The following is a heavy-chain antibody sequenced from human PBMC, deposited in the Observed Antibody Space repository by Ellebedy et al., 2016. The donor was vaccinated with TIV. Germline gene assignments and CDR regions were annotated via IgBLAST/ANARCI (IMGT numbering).Heavy chain of an antibody. Sequence: SETLSLTXAVSGGSVRSGPYCWSWIRQPPGKGLEWVGYINQSGRTYYNPSLKSRLTISVDTSKNQLSLRLNSVTAADTAVYYCARALSRGWYLFDSWGQGTLVTVSS. CDR1: GGSVRSGPYC. V-gene: IGHV4-30-2*01. D-gene: IGHD6-19*01. CDR3: ARALSRGWYLFDS. CDR2: INQSGRT. J-gene: IGHJ4*02.